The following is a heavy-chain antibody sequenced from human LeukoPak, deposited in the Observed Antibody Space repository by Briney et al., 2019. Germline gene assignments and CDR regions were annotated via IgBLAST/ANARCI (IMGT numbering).Heavy chain of an antibody. CDR2: ISSDSSTI. CDR1: GFTFSSCS. J-gene: IGHJ4*02. Sequence: GGSLRLSCAASGFTFSSCSMNWVRQAPGKGLEWVSYISSDSSTIYYADSVKGRFTISRDNAKNSLYLQMNSLRAEDTGVYYCAKTTQTYWGADYWGQGTLVTVSS. D-gene: IGHD7-27*01. V-gene: IGHV3-48*01. CDR3: AKTTQTYWGADY.